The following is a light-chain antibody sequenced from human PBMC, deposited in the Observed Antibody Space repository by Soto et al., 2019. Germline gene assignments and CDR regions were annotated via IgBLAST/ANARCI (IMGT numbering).Light chain of an antibody. CDR1: QSVSSSY. CDR2: GAS. Sequence: IVLTQSPGTLSLSPGERAALSCRASQSVSSSYLAWYQQKPGQAPRLLIYGASSRATGIPDRFSGSGSGTDFTLTISSLEPEDFAVYYCHQRQSWPRTFGQGTKVDIK. CDR3: HQRQSWPRT. V-gene: IGKV3-20*01. J-gene: IGKJ1*01.